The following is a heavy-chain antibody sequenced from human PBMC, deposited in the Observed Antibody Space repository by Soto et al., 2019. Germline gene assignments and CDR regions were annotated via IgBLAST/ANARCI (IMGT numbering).Heavy chain of an antibody. CDR3: ARENSVQAWLHHFDH. Sequence: GGSLRLSCEASGFSFSSFAMNWVRQAPGRGPEWVSYISDDGASIYYADSLKGRFTISRDNAKNSLSLQMNNLRAEDTAVYYCARENSVQAWLHHFDHWGLGTLVTVS. D-gene: IGHD5-18*01. CDR1: GFSFSSFA. CDR2: ISDDGASI. V-gene: IGHV3-48*03. J-gene: IGHJ4*02.